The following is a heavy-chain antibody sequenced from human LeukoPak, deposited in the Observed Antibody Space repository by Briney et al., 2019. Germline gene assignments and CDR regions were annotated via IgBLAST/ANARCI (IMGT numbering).Heavy chain of an antibody. CDR3: ARDRPTQLLWFGELPTRYYYYYMDV. D-gene: IGHD3-10*01. Sequence: SETLSLTCSVSGYSISSAYYWSWIRQPAGKGLEWIGRIYTSGSTNYNPSLKSRVTMSVDTSKNQFSLKLSSVTAADTAVYYCARDRPTQLLWFGELPTRYYYYYMDVWGKGTTVTISS. J-gene: IGHJ6*03. CDR2: IYTSGST. V-gene: IGHV4-4*07. CDR1: GYSISSAYY.